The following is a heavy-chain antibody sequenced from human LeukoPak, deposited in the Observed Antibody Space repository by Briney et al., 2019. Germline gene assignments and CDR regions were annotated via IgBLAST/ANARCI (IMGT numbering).Heavy chain of an antibody. CDR3: AKDLGEYSSSWPDY. CDR2: INPNSGGT. D-gene: IGHD6-13*01. Sequence: ASVKVSCKASGCTFTGYYMHWVRQAPGQGLEWMGWINPNSGGTNYAQKFQGRVTMTRDTSISTAYMELSRLRSDDTAVYYCAKDLGEYSSSWPDYWGQGTLVTVSS. CDR1: GCTFTGYY. J-gene: IGHJ4*02. V-gene: IGHV1-2*02.